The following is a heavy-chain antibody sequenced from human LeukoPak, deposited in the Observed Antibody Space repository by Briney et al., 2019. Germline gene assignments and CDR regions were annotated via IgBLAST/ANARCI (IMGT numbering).Heavy chain of an antibody. CDR1: GYSFTSYG. CDR3: ARGINYDLLTGYSEGFDF. Sequence: ASVKVSCKASGYSFTSYGITWVRRAPGQGLEWMGWITTYNGETNYAQNFQTRVTMTTDTSTNTAYMELGSLRSDDTAVYYCARGINYDLLTGYSEGFDFWGQGTPVTVSS. CDR2: ITTYNGET. D-gene: IGHD3-9*01. J-gene: IGHJ4*02. V-gene: IGHV1-18*01.